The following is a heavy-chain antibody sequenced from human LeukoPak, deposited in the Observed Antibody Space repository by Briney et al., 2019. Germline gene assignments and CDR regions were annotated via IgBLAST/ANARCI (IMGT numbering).Heavy chain of an antibody. CDR2: ISYDGSNK. J-gene: IGHJ4*02. CDR1: GFTFNSYA. V-gene: IGHV3-30*04. D-gene: IGHD5-18*01. CDR3: ARVQGRYSYGSGFDS. Sequence: GGSLRVSCAASGFTFNSYAMHWVRQAPGKGLEWVAVISYDGSNKYYADSVKGRFTISRDNSKNTLYLQMNSLRAEDTAVYYCARVQGRYSYGSGFDSWGQGTLVTVSS.